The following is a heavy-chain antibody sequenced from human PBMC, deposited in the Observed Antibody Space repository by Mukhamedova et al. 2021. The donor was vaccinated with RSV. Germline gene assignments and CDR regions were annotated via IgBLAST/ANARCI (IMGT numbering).Heavy chain of an antibody. CDR3: ARRRYDILTGLTHAMAV. J-gene: IGHJ6*02. CDR2: IYHSGST. V-gene: IGHV4-4*02. Sequence: DWWSWVRQPPGKGLEWIGEIYHSGSTNYNPSLKSRVTISVDNSKNQFSLKLSSVTAADTAVYYCARRRYDILTGLTHAMAVWGQG. D-gene: IGHD3-9*01. CDR1: DW.